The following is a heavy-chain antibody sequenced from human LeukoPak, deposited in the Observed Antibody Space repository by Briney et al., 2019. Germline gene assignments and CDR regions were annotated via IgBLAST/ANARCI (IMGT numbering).Heavy chain of an antibody. J-gene: IGHJ5*02. CDR3: ARVWYYYGSGSYYRSFWFDP. V-gene: IGHV4-39*07. Sequence: SETLSLTCTVSGGSISSSSYYWGWIRQPPGKGLEWIGSIYYSGSTYYNPSLKSRVTISVDTSKNQFSLKLSSVTAADTAVYYCARVWYYYGSGSYYRSFWFDPWGQGTLVTVSS. CDR2: IYYSGST. CDR1: GGSISSSSYY. D-gene: IGHD3-10*01.